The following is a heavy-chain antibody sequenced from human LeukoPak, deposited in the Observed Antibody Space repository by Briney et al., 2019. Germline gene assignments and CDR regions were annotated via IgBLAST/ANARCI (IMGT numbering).Heavy chain of an antibody. V-gene: IGHV4-34*01. J-gene: IGHJ4*02. CDR3: ARLPRGLIRSY. CDR2: IYHGGST. CDR1: GGSFSGYY. D-gene: IGHD3-16*01. Sequence: SETLSLTCAVYGGSFSGYYWSWIRQPPGKGLEWSATIYHGGSTDSYTGRTYYKSSLKSRVTISVDTSNNQFSLTMASVTAADTAVYYCARLPRGLIRSYWGQGTLVTVSS.